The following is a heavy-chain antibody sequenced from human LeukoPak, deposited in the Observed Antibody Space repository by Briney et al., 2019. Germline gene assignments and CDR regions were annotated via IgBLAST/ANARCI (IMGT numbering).Heavy chain of an antibody. CDR1: GYTFASYD. CDR2: MNPNSGNT. D-gene: IGHD6-19*01. J-gene: IGHJ6*03. Sequence: GASVKVSCKASGYTFASYDINWVRQATGQGLEWMGWMNPNSGNTGYAQKFQGRVTITRNTSISTAYMELSSLRSEDTAVYYCARAASAYHYYYYMDVWGKGTTVTVSS. V-gene: IGHV1-8*03. CDR3: ARAASAYHYYYYMDV.